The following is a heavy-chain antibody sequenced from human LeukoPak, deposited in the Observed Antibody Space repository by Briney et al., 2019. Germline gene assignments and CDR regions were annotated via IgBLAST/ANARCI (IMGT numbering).Heavy chain of an antibody. Sequence: SGTLSLTCAVSGGSISSSNWWSWIRQPPGKGLEWIGEIYHSGSTNYNPSLKSRVTISVDTSKNQFSLKLSSVTAADTAVYYCARGKGFDMVRGVIITGYFDYWGQGTLVTVSS. V-gene: IGHV4-4*02. CDR3: ARGKGFDMVRGVIITGYFDY. CDR2: IYHSGST. CDR1: GGSISSSNW. D-gene: IGHD3-10*01. J-gene: IGHJ4*02.